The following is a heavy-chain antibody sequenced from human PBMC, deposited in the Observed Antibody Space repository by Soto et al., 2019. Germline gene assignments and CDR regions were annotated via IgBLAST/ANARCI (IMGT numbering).Heavy chain of an antibody. CDR2: ISSSGSTI. J-gene: IGHJ5*02. V-gene: IGHV3-11*01. CDR3: VSIYYDSSGYYWFDP. CDR1: GFTFSDYY. D-gene: IGHD3-22*01. Sequence: GGSLRLSCAASGFTFSDYYMSWIRQAPGKGLEWVSYISSSGSTIYYADSVKGRFTISRDKAKNSLYLQMNRLRAEDTAVYYCVSIYYDSSGYYWFDPWGQGTLVTVSS.